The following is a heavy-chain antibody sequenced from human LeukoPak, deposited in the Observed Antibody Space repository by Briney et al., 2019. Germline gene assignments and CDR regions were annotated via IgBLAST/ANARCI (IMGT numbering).Heavy chain of an antibody. CDR1: GFTFSSSA. Sequence: SGGSLRLSCVASGFTFSSSAMHWVRQGPGKGLEWVAYIAHHGNNKYYADSVKGRFTISRDNSKGSLYLQMNSLRADDTAVYYCAKDGSWSCTDWGQGTLVRVSS. CDR3: AKDGSWSCTD. CDR2: IAHHGNNK. V-gene: IGHV3-30*02. J-gene: IGHJ4*02. D-gene: IGHD2-8*02.